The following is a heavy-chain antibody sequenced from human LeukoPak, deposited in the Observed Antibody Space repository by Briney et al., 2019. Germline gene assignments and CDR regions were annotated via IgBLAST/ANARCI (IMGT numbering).Heavy chain of an antibody. CDR1: GGSFSSSSDY. V-gene: IGHV4-39*07. D-gene: IGHD3-10*01. Sequence: PSETLSLTCTVSGGSFSSSSDYWGWIRQPPGKGLEWIGSIFYSGNTHYNPSLKSRVTISVDTSKYQFSLKLSSVTAADTAVYYCARDDGSGYWGQGALVTVSS. CDR3: ARDDGSGY. J-gene: IGHJ4*02. CDR2: IFYSGNT.